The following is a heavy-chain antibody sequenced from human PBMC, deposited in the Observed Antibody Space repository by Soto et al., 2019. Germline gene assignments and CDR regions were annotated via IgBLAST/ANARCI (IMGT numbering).Heavy chain of an antibody. D-gene: IGHD7-27*01. CDR1: GFTFSSYD. V-gene: IGHV3-13*01. Sequence: EAQLVESGGGLVQPGGSLRLSCAASGFTFSSYDIHWVRQVTGKGLEWVSLIGTAFDTYYSDSVKGRFTVSRDNAKNSLYLQMSSLTAGDTAVYYCARGGLGFYYGLDVWGQGTTVTVSS. CDR2: IGTAFDT. CDR3: ARGGLGFYYGLDV. J-gene: IGHJ6*02.